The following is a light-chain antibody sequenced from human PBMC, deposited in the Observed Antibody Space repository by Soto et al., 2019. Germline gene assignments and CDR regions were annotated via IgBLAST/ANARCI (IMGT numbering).Light chain of an antibody. J-gene: IGKJ5*01. V-gene: IGKV3-11*01. CDR2: DAS. CDR3: QQRSKWPPT. CDR1: QSVSSY. Sequence: THSTVGLSLCTGGIATLVCGACQSVSSYLAWYQQKPGQAPRLLIYDASNRATGIPARFSGSGSGTAFTLTIHCLQPEDFAVYYCQQRSKWPPTFAQGTRVEIK.